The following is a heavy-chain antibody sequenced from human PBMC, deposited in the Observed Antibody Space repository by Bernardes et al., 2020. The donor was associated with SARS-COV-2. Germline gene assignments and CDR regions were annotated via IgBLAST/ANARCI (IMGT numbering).Heavy chain of an antibody. Sequence: GGSLRLSCAAPGFSFSNYAVHWVRQAPGKGLVWVSRINSDGSVIDYADSVKGRFTISRDNAKNTLYMQMNNLRDEDTAVYYCARSHRDSSRYAYFYDNWGQGTLVTVSS. J-gene: IGHJ4*02. D-gene: IGHD3-22*01. V-gene: IGHV3-74*01. CDR3: ARSHRDSSRYAYFYDN. CDR2: INSDGSVI. CDR1: GFSFSNYA.